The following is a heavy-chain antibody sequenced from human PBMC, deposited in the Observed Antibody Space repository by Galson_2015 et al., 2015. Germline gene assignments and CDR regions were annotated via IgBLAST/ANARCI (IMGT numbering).Heavy chain of an antibody. V-gene: IGHV1-69*13. CDR3: ARVNGQSGSPASDI. D-gene: IGHD1-26*01. J-gene: IGHJ3*02. CDR2: IIPIFGTA. CDR1: GGTFSSYA. Sequence: SVKVSCKASGGTFSSYAISWVRQAPGQGLEWMGGIIPIFGTANYAQKFQGRVTITADESTSTAYMELSSLRSEDTAVYYCARVNGQSGSPASDIWGQGTMVTVSS.